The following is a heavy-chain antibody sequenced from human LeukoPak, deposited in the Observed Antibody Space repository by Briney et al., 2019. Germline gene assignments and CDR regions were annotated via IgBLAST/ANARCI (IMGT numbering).Heavy chain of an antibody. CDR2: IYYSGST. Sequence: SETLSLTCTVSGGSVSSGSYYWSWIRQPPGKGLEWIGYIYYSGSTNYNPSLKSRVTISVDTSKNQFSLKLSSVTAADTAVYYCARAAAMEKLFDYWGQGTLVTVSS. V-gene: IGHV4-61*01. CDR1: GGSVSSGSYY. J-gene: IGHJ4*02. CDR3: ARAAAMEKLFDY. D-gene: IGHD5-18*01.